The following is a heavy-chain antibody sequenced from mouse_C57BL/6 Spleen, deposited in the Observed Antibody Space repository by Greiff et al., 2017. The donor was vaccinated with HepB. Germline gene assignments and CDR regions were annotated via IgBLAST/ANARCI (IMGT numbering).Heavy chain of an antibody. CDR3: ARHEEGDYDERAWFAY. V-gene: IGHV1-62-2*01. D-gene: IGHD2-4*01. CDR2: FYPGSGSI. Sequence: VQLQQSGAELVKPGASVKLSCKASGYTFTEYTIHWVKQRSGQGLEWIGWFYPGSGSIKYNEKFKDKATLTADKSSSTVYMELSRLNSEDSAVDFCARHEEGDYDERAWFAYWGQGTLVTVSA. J-gene: IGHJ3*01. CDR1: GYTFTEYT.